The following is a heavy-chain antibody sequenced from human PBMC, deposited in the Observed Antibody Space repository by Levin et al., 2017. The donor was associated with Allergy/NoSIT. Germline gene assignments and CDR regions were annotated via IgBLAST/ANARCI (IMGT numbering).Heavy chain of an antibody. CDR1: CFPFSRYA. CDR2: ISYDGSNK. V-gene: IGHV3-30-3*01. J-gene: IGHJ4*02. CDR3: ARTKYYYDSSGIWIEYYFDY. D-gene: IGHD3-22*01. Sequence: GGSLRLSCAASCFPFSRYALPFFLPSPFKGLEWVAVISYDGSNKYYADSVKGRFTISRDNSKNTLYLQMNSLRAEDTAVYYCARTKYYYDSSGIWIEYYFDYWGQGTLVTVSS.